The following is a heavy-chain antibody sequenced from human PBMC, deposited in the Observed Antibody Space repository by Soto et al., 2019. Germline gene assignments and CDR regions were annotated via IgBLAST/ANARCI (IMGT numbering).Heavy chain of an antibody. CDR2: INAGNGNT. J-gene: IGHJ6*02. V-gene: IGHV1-3*01. Sequence: ASVKVSCKASGYTFTSYAMHWVRQAPGQGREWMGWINAGNGNTKYSQKFQGRVTITRDTSASTAYMELSSLRSEDTAVYYCARSRKDYDFWSGANKGRMDVWGQGTTVTVSS. CDR1: GYTFTSYA. CDR3: ARSRKDYDFWSGANKGRMDV. D-gene: IGHD3-3*01.